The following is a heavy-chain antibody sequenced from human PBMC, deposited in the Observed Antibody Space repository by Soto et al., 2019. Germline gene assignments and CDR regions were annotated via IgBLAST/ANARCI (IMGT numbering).Heavy chain of an antibody. CDR2: IYYSGST. V-gene: IGHV4-59*01. CDR1: GGSISSYY. J-gene: IGHJ6*02. D-gene: IGHD6-13*01. Sequence: PSETLSLTCTVSGGSISSYYWSWIRQPPGKGLEWIGYIYYSGSTNYNPSLKSRVTISVDTSKNQFSLKLSSVTAADTAVYYCAREQQLGDYYYGMDVWGQGTTVTSP. CDR3: AREQQLGDYYYGMDV.